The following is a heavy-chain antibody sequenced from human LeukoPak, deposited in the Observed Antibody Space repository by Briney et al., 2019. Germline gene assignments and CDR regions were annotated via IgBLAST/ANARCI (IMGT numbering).Heavy chain of an antibody. V-gene: IGHV3-33*01. CDR2: IWYVGSNK. Sequence: PGRSLRLSCAASGSSFSSYGMHWVREAPGKGLEWVAVIWYVGSNKYYAESVKGRFTISRGNSKNTLYLQMNSLGAEDRAVYDYAIAHFGAYEWITNLNFWGQGTLVTVSS. D-gene: IGHD4-17*01. CDR1: GSSFSSYG. CDR3: AIAHFGAYEWITNLNF. J-gene: IGHJ4*02.